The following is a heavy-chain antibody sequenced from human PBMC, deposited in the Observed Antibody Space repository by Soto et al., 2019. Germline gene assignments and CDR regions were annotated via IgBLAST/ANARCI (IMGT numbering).Heavy chain of an antibody. D-gene: IGHD4-4*01. CDR2: IYHSGST. CDR3: AGGNYSSGSRWFGP. CDR1: GGSISSGGYS. Sequence: SETLSLTCAVSGGSISSGGYSWSWIRQPPGKGLEWIGYIYHSGSTYYNPSLKSRVTISVDRSKNQFSLKLSSVTAADAAVYDCAGGNYSSGSRWFGPWGQGTLVSVSS. J-gene: IGHJ5*02. V-gene: IGHV4-30-2*01.